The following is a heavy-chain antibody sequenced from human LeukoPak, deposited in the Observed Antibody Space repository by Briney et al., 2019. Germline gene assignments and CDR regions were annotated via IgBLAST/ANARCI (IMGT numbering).Heavy chain of an antibody. V-gene: IGHV4-34*01. CDR3: ARDLRSGYGSGSEYYYYYYMDV. CDR2: INHSGST. J-gene: IGHJ6*03. CDR1: GGSISSYY. Sequence: PSETLSLTCTVSGGSISSYYWSWIRQPPGKGLEWIGEINHSGSTNYNPSLKSRVTISVDTSKNQFSLKLSSVTAAETAVYYCARDLRSGYGSGSEYYYYYYMDVWGKGTTVTVSS. D-gene: IGHD3-10*01.